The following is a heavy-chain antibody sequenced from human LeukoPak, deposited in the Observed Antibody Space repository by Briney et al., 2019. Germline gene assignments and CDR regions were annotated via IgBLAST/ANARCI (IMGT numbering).Heavy chain of an antibody. D-gene: IGHD3-10*01. J-gene: IGHJ4*02. CDR3: AKEARITMVRGVISYFDY. Sequence: GGSLRLSCAASGFTFSSYAMSWVRQAPGKGLEWVAVISYDGSNKYYADSVKGRFTISRDNSKNTLYLQMNSLRAEDTAVYYCAKEARITMVRGVISYFDYWGQGTLVTVSS. CDR2: ISYDGSNK. CDR1: GFTFSSYA. V-gene: IGHV3-30*18.